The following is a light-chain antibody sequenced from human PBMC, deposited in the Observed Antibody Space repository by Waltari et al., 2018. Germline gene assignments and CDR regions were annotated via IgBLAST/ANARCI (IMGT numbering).Light chain of an antibody. V-gene: IGLV2-14*03. CDR2: DVS. J-gene: IGLJ3*02. CDR3: NSYTTSNTWV. CDR1: SSDVGGYNY. Sequence: QSALTQPASVSGPPGQAITISCTGTSSDVGGYNYVSWYQQHPGKAPKLMIYDVSSRPSGVSNRFTGSKSGNTASLTSSGLQAEDEADYYCNSYTTSNTWVFGGGTKLTVL.